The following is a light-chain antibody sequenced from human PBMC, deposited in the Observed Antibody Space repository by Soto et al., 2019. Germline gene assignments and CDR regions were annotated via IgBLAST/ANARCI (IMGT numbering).Light chain of an antibody. CDR3: SSYTSSSTLV. Sequence: QSVLTQPASVSGSPGQSITISCTGTSSDVGGYNYVSWYQQHPGKAPKLMIYEVSNRPSGVSNRFSGSKSGNTASLTISGLQAEDQADYDCSSYTSSSTLVCGTGTKVTGL. CDR1: SSDVGGYNY. CDR2: EVS. J-gene: IGLJ1*01. V-gene: IGLV2-14*01.